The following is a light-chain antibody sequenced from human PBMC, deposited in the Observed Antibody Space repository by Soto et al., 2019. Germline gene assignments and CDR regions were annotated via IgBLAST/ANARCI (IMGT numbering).Light chain of an antibody. CDR3: AAWDDSLNGPV. CDR2: SNN. Sequence: QSVLTQPPSASGTPGQRVTISCSGSSSNVGINTVNWYQQLPGTAPNLLIYSNNQRPSGVPDRFSGSKSGTSASLAISGLQSEDEADYYCAAWDDSLNGPVFGGGTKLTVL. V-gene: IGLV1-44*01. CDR1: SSNVGINT. J-gene: IGLJ2*01.